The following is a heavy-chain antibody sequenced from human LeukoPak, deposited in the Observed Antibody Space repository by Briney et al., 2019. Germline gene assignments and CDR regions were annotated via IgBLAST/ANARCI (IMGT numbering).Heavy chain of an antibody. V-gene: IGHV3-23*01. Sequence: GSLRLSCAASGFTFSSYAISWVRQTPGKGLEWVSTISGSGSTTYYADSVKGRFTLSRDISKNTLYLQMNSLRAEDTAIYYCAKHHYDTFNVWGQGTMVTVSS. CDR3: AKHHYDTFNV. J-gene: IGHJ3*01. CDR1: GFTFSSYA. CDR2: ISGSGSTT.